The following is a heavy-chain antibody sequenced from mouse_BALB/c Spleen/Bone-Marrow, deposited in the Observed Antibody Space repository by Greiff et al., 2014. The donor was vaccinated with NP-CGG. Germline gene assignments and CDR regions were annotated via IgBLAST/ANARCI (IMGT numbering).Heavy chain of an antibody. J-gene: IGHJ2*01. CDR1: GYTFTSYW. CDR3: TSWDY. V-gene: IGHV1S22*01. CDR2: IYPGSGST. Sequence: LQQSGSELVRPGASVKLSCKASGYTFTSYWMHWVKQRHGQGHEWIGNIYPGSGSTNYDEKFKSKGTLTVDTSSSTTYMHLSSLTSEDSAVYYCTSWDYWGQGTTLTVSS.